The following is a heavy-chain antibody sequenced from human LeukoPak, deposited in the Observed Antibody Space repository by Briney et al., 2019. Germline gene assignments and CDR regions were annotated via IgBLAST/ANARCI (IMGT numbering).Heavy chain of an antibody. Sequence: SETLSLTCTVSGCSISSSSYYWGWIRQPPGKGLEWIGSIYYSGSTYYNPSLKSRVTISVDTSKNQFSLKLSSVTAADTAVYYCARVWLRGYYGMDVWGQGTTVTVSS. CDR2: IYYSGST. D-gene: IGHD5-24*01. V-gene: IGHV4-39*07. J-gene: IGHJ6*02. CDR1: GCSISSSSYY. CDR3: ARVWLRGYYGMDV.